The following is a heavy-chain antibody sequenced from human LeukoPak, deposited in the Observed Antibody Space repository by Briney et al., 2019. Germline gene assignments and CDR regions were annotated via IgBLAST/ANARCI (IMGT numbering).Heavy chain of an antibody. Sequence: SETLSLTCTVSGGSISSSSYYWGWIRQPPGKGLEWIGSIYYSGSTYYNPSLKSRVTISVDTSKNQFSLKLSSVTAADTAVYYCARDVASATSLQWFDLWGQGTLVTVSS. CDR3: ARDVASATSLQWFDL. J-gene: IGHJ5*02. V-gene: IGHV4-39*07. CDR2: IYYSGST. D-gene: IGHD6-25*01. CDR1: GGSISSSSYY.